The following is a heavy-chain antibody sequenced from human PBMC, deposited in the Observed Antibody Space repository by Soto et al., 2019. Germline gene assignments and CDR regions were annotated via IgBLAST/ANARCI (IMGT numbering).Heavy chain of an antibody. CDR2: IDGSGGDT. CDR3: VKETVAAAYVETSPFDF. CDR1: GFTFSSYA. J-gene: IGHJ4*02. D-gene: IGHD2-15*01. V-gene: IGHV3-23*01. Sequence: EVQLLESGGGLVQPGGSLRLSCAASGFTFSSYAMGWVRQAPGTGLAWVSVIDGSGGDTSFADSVKGRFTISRDTSKNTLHLHMNSLRAEDTARYYCVKETVAAAYVETSPFDFWGQGTLVTVSS.